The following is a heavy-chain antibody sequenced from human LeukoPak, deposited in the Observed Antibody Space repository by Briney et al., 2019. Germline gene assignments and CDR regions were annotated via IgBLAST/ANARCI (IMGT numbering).Heavy chain of an antibody. J-gene: IGHJ6*04. D-gene: IGHD3-10*02. CDR3: AELGITMIGGV. Sequence: GGSLRLSCAASGSTLSTYAMSWVRQTPGKGLEWVAATSSSDAGTYHADSVRGRFTISRDNSKNTLYLQMNSLRAEDTAVYYCAELGITMIGGVWGKGTTVTISS. CDR1: GSTLSTYA. CDR2: TSSSDAGT. V-gene: IGHV3-23*01.